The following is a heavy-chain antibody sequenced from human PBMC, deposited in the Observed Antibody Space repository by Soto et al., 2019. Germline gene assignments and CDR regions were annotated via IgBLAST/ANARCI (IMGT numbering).Heavy chain of an antibody. V-gene: IGHV3-33*01. J-gene: IGHJ5*02. D-gene: IGHD3-10*01. CDR1: GFTFSSYG. CDR3: ARDYITMVRGAGFDP. Sequence: GGSLRLSCAASGFTFSSYGMHWVRQAPGKGLEWVAVIWYDGSNKYYADSVKGRFTISRDNSKNTLYLQMNSLRAEDTAVYYCARDYITMVRGAGFDPWGQGTLVTVSS. CDR2: IWYDGSNK.